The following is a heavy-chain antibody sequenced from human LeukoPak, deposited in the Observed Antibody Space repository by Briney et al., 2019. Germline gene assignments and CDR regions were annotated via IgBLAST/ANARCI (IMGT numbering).Heavy chain of an antibody. Sequence: GGSLRLSCAASGFTFSNYAMSWVRQAPGKELEWLSTISGSGGSTYYADSVKGRFTISRDNSKNSLYLQMNSLRTEDTALYYCAKDMRGSGYFDYWGQGTLVTVSS. D-gene: IGHD6-19*01. V-gene: IGHV3-23*01. CDR2: ISGSGGST. CDR1: GFTFSNYA. CDR3: AKDMRGSGYFDY. J-gene: IGHJ4*02.